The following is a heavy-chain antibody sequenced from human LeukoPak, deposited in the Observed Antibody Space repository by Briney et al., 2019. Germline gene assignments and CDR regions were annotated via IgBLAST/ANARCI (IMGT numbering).Heavy chain of an antibody. D-gene: IGHD1-26*01. V-gene: IGHV3-30*02. J-gene: IGHJ4*02. CDR3: AKSSGGLPRDYFDY. CDR2: ILYDGSHK. Sequence: PGGSLRLSCAASGFIFSDYVMNWLRQAPGRGLEWVAYILYDGSHKYYIDSVKGRFTISRDNSKNTLYLQMNSLRPEDTAVYYCAKSSGGLPRDYFDYWGQGTLVTVSS. CDR1: GFIFSDYV.